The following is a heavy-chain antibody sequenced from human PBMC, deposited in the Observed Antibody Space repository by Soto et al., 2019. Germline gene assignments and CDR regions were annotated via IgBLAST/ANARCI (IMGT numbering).Heavy chain of an antibody. CDR3: AKDPTYDTSGYYFYYGPDV. CDR1: GFTFSTYG. D-gene: IGHD3-22*01. J-gene: IGHJ6*02. V-gene: IGHV3-30*18. Sequence: QVPLVESGGGVVQPGRSLRISCAASGFTFSTYGMHWVRQAPGKGLEWVGLISNDGSYKYYPDSVKGRFTISRDNSKNMVDLQMNSLRAEDTAVYYCAKDPTYDTSGYYFYYGPDVWGQGTTVTVSS. CDR2: ISNDGSYK.